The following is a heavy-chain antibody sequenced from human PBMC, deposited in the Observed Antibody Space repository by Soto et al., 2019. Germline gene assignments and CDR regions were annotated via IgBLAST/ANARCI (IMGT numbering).Heavy chain of an antibody. CDR2: IYNSGST. J-gene: IGHJ3*02. Sequence: PSETLSLTCTVSGGSISSYYWSWIRQPPGKGLEWIGYIYNSGSTNYNPYPKSRVTISVNTSKNQFSLKLSSVTAADTAVYYCARYVGVEPCSGGSCYSGRGAFDIWGQGTMGTVS. V-gene: IGHV4-59*01. D-gene: IGHD2-15*01. CDR3: ARYVGVEPCSGGSCYSGRGAFDI. CDR1: GGSISSYY.